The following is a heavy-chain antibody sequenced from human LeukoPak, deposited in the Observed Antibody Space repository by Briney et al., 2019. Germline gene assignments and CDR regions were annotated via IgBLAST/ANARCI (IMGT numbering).Heavy chain of an antibody. CDR1: GFTFGDYA. D-gene: IGHD3-10*01. CDR2: IRSRDYAGTT. Sequence: GWSLRLSCTASGFTFGDYAVSWVRQAPGKGLEWVGFIRSRDYAGTTEYAASVKGRFTISRDDSKSIAYLQLNSLKTEDTAVYYCARFVPYFDYWGQGTLVTVSS. V-gene: IGHV3-49*04. CDR3: ARFVPYFDY. J-gene: IGHJ4*02.